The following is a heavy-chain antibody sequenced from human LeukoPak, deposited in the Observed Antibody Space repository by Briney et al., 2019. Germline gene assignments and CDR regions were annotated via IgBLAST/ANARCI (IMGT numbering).Heavy chain of an antibody. CDR2: ISSSSSYI. J-gene: IGHJ4*02. V-gene: IGHV3-21*01. CDR3: AREIGPRDY. CDR1: GFTFSSYS. Sequence: GGSLRLSCAASGFTFSSYSMNWVRQAPGKGLEWVSSISSSSSYIYYADPVRGRFTISRDNAKNSLYLQMNSLRAEDTAVYYCAREIGPRDYWGQGTLVTVSS.